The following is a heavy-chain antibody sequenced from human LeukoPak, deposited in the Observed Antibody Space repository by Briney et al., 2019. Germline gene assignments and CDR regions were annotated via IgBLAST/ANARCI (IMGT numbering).Heavy chain of an antibody. CDR1: GFTFSRYG. CDR3: AKDPSTVGYRYGLDY. J-gene: IGHJ4*02. D-gene: IGHD5-18*01. CDR2: ISHDGTNK. V-gene: IGHV3-30*18. Sequence: GGSLRLSCAASGFTFSRYGMYWVRQAPGKGLEWVAVISHDGTNKNYADSVKGRFTISRDNSKNTLDLQMNSLSAEDTAVYYCAKDPSTVGYRYGLDYWGQGTLVTVSS.